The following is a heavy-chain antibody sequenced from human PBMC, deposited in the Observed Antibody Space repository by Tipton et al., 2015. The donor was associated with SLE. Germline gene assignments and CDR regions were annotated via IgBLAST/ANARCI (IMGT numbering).Heavy chain of an antibody. Sequence: TLSLTCTVSGGSISSHYWSWIRPPPGKGLGWIGYISYSETTNYNPSLKSRVTISVDMSKNQFSLRLNSVTAADTALYYCARVRTATGWFDSWGQGTLVTVSS. V-gene: IGHV4-59*11. CDR3: ARVRTATGWFDS. CDR1: GGSISSHY. CDR2: ISYSETT. D-gene: IGHD1-1*01. J-gene: IGHJ5*01.